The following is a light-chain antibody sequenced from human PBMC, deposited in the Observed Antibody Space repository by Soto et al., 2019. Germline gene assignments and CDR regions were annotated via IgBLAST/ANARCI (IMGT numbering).Light chain of an antibody. CDR2: WAS. J-gene: IGKJ1*01. V-gene: IGKV4-1*01. CDR3: QQYFRPWT. CDR1: QSVLYSSNNKNY. Sequence: DIVMTQSPDSLAVSLGERATINCKSSQSVLYSSNNKNYLAWYQQKPGQPPKLLIYWASTRESGVPDRFSGSGSGTDFTLTISSLQAEDVAVYYCQQYFRPWTVGHGTKVEIK.